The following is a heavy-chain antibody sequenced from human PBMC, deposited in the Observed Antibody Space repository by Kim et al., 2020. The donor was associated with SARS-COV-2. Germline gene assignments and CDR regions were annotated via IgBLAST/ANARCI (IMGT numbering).Heavy chain of an antibody. CDR1: GGSISSYY. J-gene: IGHJ3*02. V-gene: IGHV4-59*13. CDR3: ARLHAPYFDWLLYREKDAFDI. CDR2: IYYSGST. Sequence: SETLSLTCTVSGGSISSYYWSWIRQPPGKGLEWIGYIYYSGSTNYNPSLKSRVTISVDTSKNQFSLKLSSVTAADTAVYYCARLHAPYFDWLLYREKDAFDIWGQGTMVTVSS. D-gene: IGHD3-9*01.